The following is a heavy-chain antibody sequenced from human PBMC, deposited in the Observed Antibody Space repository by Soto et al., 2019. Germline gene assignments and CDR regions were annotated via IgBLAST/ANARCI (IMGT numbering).Heavy chain of an antibody. CDR1: GYTFSGYN. J-gene: IGHJ4*02. Sequence: VASVKVSCKASGYTFSGYNMHWVRQAPGQGLEWMGWINPNSGGTNFARKFQGRVTMTRDTSIGTAYMELTNLTSDDTAVYFCARDILWSAQNPIDFWGQRTLVAVSS. V-gene: IGHV1-2*02. CDR3: ARDILWSAQNPIDF. D-gene: IGHD2-21*01. CDR2: INPNSGGT.